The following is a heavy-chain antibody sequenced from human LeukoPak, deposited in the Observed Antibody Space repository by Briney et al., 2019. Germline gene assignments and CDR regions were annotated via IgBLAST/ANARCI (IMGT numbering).Heavy chain of an antibody. CDR2: IKQDGSEK. CDR3: ARTNTVGGNVFYYMDV. CDR1: GFTFSSYW. V-gene: IGHV3-7*03. Sequence: GGSLRLSCAASGFTFSSYWMSWVRQAPGRGLEWVANIKQDGSEKYYVDSVKGRFTISRDNAKNSLYLQMNSLRSEDRAVYYCARTNTVGGNVFYYMDVWGKGTTVTVSS. D-gene: IGHD1-1*01. J-gene: IGHJ6*03.